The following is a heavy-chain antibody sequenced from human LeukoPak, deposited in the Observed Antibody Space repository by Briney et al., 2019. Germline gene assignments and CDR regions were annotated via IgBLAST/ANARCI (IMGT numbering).Heavy chain of an antibody. Sequence: NPSETLSLTCAVYGGSFSGYYWSWIRQPPGKGLEWIGEINHSGSTNYNPSLKSRVTISVDTSKNQFSLKLSSVTAADTAVYYCAGDLRRHYYDSSSWFDPWGQGTLVTVSS. D-gene: IGHD3-22*01. CDR1: GGSFSGYY. CDR3: AGDLRRHYYDSSSWFDP. J-gene: IGHJ5*02. CDR2: INHSGST. V-gene: IGHV4-34*01.